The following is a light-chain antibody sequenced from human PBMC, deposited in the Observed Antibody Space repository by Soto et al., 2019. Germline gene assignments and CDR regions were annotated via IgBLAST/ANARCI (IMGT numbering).Light chain of an antibody. V-gene: IGKV1-5*03. Sequence: DIQMTQSPSTLSASVGDRVTITCRASQSISSWLAWYQQKPGKAPKLLIYKASSLESGVPSRFSGSGSGTEFSLTISSPQPDDFATYYCQQYDGYPLTFGGGTKVEIK. CDR1: QSISSW. CDR3: QQYDGYPLT. CDR2: KAS. J-gene: IGKJ4*01.